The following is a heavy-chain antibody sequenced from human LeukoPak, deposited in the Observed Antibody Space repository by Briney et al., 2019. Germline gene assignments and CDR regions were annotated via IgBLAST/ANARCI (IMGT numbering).Heavy chain of an antibody. J-gene: IGHJ4*02. Sequence: SETLSLTCTVSGGSISSYYWSWIRQPPGKGLEWIGYIYYSGSTNYNPSLKSRVTISVDTSKNQFSLKLSSVTAADTAVYYCATQGVGPWRHFDYWGQGTLVTVSS. CDR3: ATQGVGPWRHFDY. CDR1: GGSISSYY. D-gene: IGHD3-3*01. CDR2: IYYSGST. V-gene: IGHV4-59*08.